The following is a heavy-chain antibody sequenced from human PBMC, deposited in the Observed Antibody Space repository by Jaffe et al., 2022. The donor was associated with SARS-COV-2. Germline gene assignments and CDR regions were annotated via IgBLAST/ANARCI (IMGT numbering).Heavy chain of an antibody. V-gene: IGHV4-39*01. CDR2: IYYSGST. J-gene: IGHJ4*02. CDR3: ARHEFNPGLWVGIPTAFDY. Sequence: QLQLQESGPGLVKPSETLSLTCTVSGGSISSSSYYWGWIRQPPGKGLEWIGSIYYSGSTYYNPSLKSRVTISVDTSKNQFSLKLSSVTAADTAVYYCARHEFNPGLWVGIPTAFDYWGQGTLVTVSS. CDR1: GGSISSSSYY. D-gene: IGHD2-2*01.